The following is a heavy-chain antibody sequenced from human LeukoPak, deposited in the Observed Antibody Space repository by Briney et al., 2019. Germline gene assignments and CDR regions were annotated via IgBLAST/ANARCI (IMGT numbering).Heavy chain of an antibody. CDR3: AKGRVDYYDSSDAFDI. D-gene: IGHD3-22*01. V-gene: IGHV3-53*05. CDR1: GFTVSSNY. Sequence: GGSLRLSCAASGFTVSSNYMSWVRQAPGKGLEWVSVIYSGGSTYYADSVKGRFTISRDNSKNTLYLQMNSLRAEDTAVYYCAKGRVDYYDSSDAFDIWGQGTMVTVSS. J-gene: IGHJ3*02. CDR2: IYSGGST.